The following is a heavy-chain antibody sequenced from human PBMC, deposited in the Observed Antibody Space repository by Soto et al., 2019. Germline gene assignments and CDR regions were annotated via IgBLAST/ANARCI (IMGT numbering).Heavy chain of an antibody. CDR1: GGSISSSSYY. D-gene: IGHD6-13*01. CDR2: IYYSGST. V-gene: IGHV4-39*01. CDR3: ARHSSSSSWYRYYYYYGMDV. Sequence: PSETLSLTCTVSGGSISSSSYYWGWIRQPPGKGLEWIGSIYYSGSTHYNPSLKSRVTISVDTSKNQFSLKLSSVTAADTAVYYCARHSSSSSWYRYYYYYGMDVWGQGTTVTVSS. J-gene: IGHJ6*02.